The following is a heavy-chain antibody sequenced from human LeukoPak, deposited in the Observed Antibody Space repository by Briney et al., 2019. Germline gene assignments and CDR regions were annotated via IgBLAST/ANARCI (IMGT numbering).Heavy chain of an antibody. CDR2: IYSGGST. Sequence: PGGSLRLSCEASGFTVSSNYMSWVRQAPGKGLEWVSVIYSGGSTYYADSVKGRFTIFRDNSKNTLYLQMNSLRAEDTAVYYCAELGITMIGGVWGKGTTVTISS. CDR3: AELGITMIGGV. CDR1: GFTVSSNY. D-gene: IGHD3-10*02. V-gene: IGHV3-53*01. J-gene: IGHJ6*04.